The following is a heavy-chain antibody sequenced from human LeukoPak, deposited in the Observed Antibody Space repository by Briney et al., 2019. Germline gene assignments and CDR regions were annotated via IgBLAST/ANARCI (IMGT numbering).Heavy chain of an antibody. CDR2: GYSSGSA. CDR1: GGSISSGAYS. J-gene: IGHJ6*03. D-gene: IGHD4-17*01. CDR3: ARGWAENGDSYYMDV. Sequence: SQTLSLTCTVSGGSISSGAYSWTWIRQPPGKGLEWIGYGYSSGSAYYSPSLQSRVTISVDTSKNQFSLKLSSVTAADTAVYYCARGWAENGDSYYMDVWGKGTTVTVSS. V-gene: IGHV4-30-4*07.